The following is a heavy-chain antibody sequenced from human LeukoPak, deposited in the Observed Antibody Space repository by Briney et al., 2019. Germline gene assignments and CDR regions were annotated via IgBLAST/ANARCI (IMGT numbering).Heavy chain of an antibody. CDR1: GFSFSSND. J-gene: IGHJ5*02. V-gene: IGHV3-74*01. D-gene: IGHD5-12*01. CDR3: ARDIHSGFDQ. Sequence: GGSLRLSCAASGFSFSSNDMHWVRQAPGTGLVWVSRINSDASSTSYADSVKGRFTISRDNAKNTLYLQMNSLRAEDTAVYYCARDIHSGFDQWGQGTLVTVSS. CDR2: INSDASST.